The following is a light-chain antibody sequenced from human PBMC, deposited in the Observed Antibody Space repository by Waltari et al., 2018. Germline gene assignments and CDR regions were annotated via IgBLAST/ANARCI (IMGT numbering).Light chain of an antibody. CDR1: QSISSW. CDR3: QQYNQWPLT. Sequence: DIQMTQSPSTLSASVGDRVTITCRASQSISSWLAWYQQKPGKAPKLLIYDASSLESGVPSRFSGSGSGTEFTLTISSLQPDDFATYYCQQYNQWPLTFGRGTKVEIK. J-gene: IGKJ4*01. CDR2: DAS. V-gene: IGKV1-5*01.